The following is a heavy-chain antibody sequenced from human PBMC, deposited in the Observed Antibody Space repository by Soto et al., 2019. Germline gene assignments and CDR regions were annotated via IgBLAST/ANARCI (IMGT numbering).Heavy chain of an antibody. D-gene: IGHD1-26*01. V-gene: IGHV4-39*01. CDR1: GGSISSSSYY. J-gene: IGHJ4*02. CDR3: ARPSRGYSGSRIDY. Sequence: LSLTCTVSGGSISSSSYYWGWIRQPPGKGLEWIGSFYYSGSTYYNPSLKSRVTISVDTSKNQFSLKLSPVTAADTAVYYCARPSRGYSGSRIDYWGQGTLVTVSS. CDR2: FYYSGST.